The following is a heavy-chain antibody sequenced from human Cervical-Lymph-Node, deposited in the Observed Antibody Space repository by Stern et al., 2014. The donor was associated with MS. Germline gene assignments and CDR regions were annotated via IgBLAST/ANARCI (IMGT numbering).Heavy chain of an antibody. CDR3: ARDSSGWYYYGMDV. CDR2: ISAYNGNT. CDR1: GYTFTSYG. Sequence: VQLLESGAEVKKPGASVKVSCKASGYTFTSYGISWVRQAPGQGLEWMGWISAYNGNTNYAQKLQGRVTMTTDTSTSTAYMELRILRSDDTAVYYCARDSSGWYYYGMDVWGQGTTVTVSS. D-gene: IGHD6-19*01. V-gene: IGHV1-18*01. J-gene: IGHJ6*01.